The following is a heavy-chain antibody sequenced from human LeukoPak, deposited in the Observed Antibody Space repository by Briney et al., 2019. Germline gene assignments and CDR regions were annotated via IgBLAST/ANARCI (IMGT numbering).Heavy chain of an antibody. CDR1: GYTFTGYY. CDR3: ASSDYYYDSSGYPDY. J-gene: IGHJ4*02. Sequence: GASVKVSCKASGYTFTGYYMHWVRQAPGQGLEWMGWINPNSGGTNYAQKFQGRVTMTRDTSISTAYMELSRLRSDDTAVYYCASSDYYYDSSGYPDYWGQGTLVTVSS. V-gene: IGHV1-2*02. D-gene: IGHD3-22*01. CDR2: INPNSGGT.